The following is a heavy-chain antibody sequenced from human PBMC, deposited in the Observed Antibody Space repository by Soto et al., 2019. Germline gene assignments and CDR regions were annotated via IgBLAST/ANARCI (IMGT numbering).Heavy chain of an antibody. CDR1: GFTFSAYA. CDR2: IHREGTNT. CDR3: AKDPSTGSADF. V-gene: IGHV3-23*01. D-gene: IGHD3-9*01. Sequence: GGSLRLSCEGSGFTFSAYAMNWVRQAPGKGLEWVSTIHREGTNTHYADSVKGRFTISRDNSKDTLYLEMNSLRAEDTAIYFCAKDPSTGSADFWGQGTLVTVSS. J-gene: IGHJ4*02.